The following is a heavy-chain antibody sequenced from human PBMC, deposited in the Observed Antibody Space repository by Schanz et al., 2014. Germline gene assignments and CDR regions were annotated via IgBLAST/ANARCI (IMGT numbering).Heavy chain of an antibody. Sequence: EVHLLESGGGLVPPGGSLRLSCAASGFTFSSYAMSWVRQAPGKGLEWVSAISGSGASTYYADSVRGRFTISSDSSKNTLYLQMSSLRADDTAVYYCAKAADWPVTRFDPWGQGTLVTVSS. V-gene: IGHV3-23*01. CDR2: ISGSGAST. D-gene: IGHD3-9*01. CDR1: GFTFSSYA. J-gene: IGHJ5*02. CDR3: AKAADWPVTRFDP.